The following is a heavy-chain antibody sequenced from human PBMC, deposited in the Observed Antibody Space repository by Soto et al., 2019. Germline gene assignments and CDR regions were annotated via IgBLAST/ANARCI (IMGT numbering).Heavy chain of an antibody. V-gene: IGHV3-23*01. CDR1: GFTFNIYV. CDR2: ISDGGAFA. CDR3: VKALGFPVQPPPKTFDY. D-gene: IGHD5-18*01. J-gene: IGHJ4*02. Sequence: GGSLRLSCTASGFTFNIYVMGWVRQAPGKGLEWVSTISDGGAFATYADSVKGRSSISRDNSKNTLYLQMNSLRAEDTAVYYCVKALGFPVQPPPKTFDYWGQGTLVTVSS.